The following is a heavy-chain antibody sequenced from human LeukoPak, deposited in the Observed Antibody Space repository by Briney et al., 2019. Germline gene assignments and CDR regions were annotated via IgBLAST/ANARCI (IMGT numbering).Heavy chain of an antibody. J-gene: IGHJ4*02. V-gene: IGHV4-61*02. D-gene: IGHD4-17*01. Sequence: SETLSLTCTVSGGSISSGSYYLSWIRQPAGKGLEWIGRIYTSGSTNYNPSLKSRVTISVDTSKNQFSLKLSSVTAADTAVYYCAREDYGDYLAWFDYWGQGTLVTVSS. CDR1: GGSISSGSYY. CDR3: AREDYGDYLAWFDY. CDR2: IYTSGST.